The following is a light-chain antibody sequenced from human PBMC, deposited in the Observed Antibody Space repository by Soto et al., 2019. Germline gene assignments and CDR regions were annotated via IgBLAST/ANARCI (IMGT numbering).Light chain of an antibody. J-gene: IGKJ1*01. CDR2: GAS. V-gene: IGKV3-20*01. Sequence: EIVLTQSPDTLSLSTGERVPLSCRASQTVIRNYLAWHQQKPGQTPRLLVYGASSRATGIPDRFSGSGSGTDFTLTISRLEPEDFAVYYCQQYGHSPRTFGQGTKVDI. CDR3: QQYGHSPRT. CDR1: QTVIRNY.